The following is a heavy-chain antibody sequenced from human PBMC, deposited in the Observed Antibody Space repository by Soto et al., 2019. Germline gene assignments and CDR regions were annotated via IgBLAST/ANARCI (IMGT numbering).Heavy chain of an antibody. J-gene: IGHJ5*02. Sequence: ASVKVSCKASGGTFSSYAISWVRQAPGQGLEWMGGIIPIFGTANYAQKFQGRVTITADESTSTAYMELSSLRSEDTAVYYCARRRAARRAPNWFDPWGQGTLVTVSS. V-gene: IGHV1-69*13. CDR2: IIPIFGTA. D-gene: IGHD6-6*01. CDR3: ARRRAARRAPNWFDP. CDR1: GGTFSSYA.